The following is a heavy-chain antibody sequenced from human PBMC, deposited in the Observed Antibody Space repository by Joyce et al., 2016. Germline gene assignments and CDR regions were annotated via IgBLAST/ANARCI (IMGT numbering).Heavy chain of an antibody. CDR3: ARGGPAPNTAMANDYYYGMDV. Sequence: QVQLVESGGGVVQPGRSLRLSCSASGFTFCDYAMHWVRQGPGKGLEWVAVIAFYRSNKYYADSVKGQLTISRDNSKNTLYLQMNSLRADDTAVYYCARGGPAPNTAMANDYYYGMDVWGQGTTVAVSS. CDR1: GFTFCDYA. V-gene: IGHV3-30-3*01. D-gene: IGHD5-18*01. CDR2: IAFYRSNK. J-gene: IGHJ6*02.